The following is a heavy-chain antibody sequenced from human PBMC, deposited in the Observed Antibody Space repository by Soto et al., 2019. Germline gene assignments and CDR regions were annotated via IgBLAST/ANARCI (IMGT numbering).Heavy chain of an antibody. CDR1: GCTFSSYA. CDR2: IITIFGTA. D-gene: IGHD1-20*01. Sequence: SSVNLSCNDFGCTFSSYAISWVRQAPEQGLDWMGGIITIFGTAKYAQKLQGRVTITADESTSTAYMELSSLRYEDAAVYYCASSPDHNWKCHGAFDIWGQGTMVTV. V-gene: IGHV1-69*13. CDR3: ASSPDHNWKCHGAFDI. J-gene: IGHJ3*02.